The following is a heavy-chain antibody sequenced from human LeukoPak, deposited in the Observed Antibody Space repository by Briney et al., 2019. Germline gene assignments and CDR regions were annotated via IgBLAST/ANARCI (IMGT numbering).Heavy chain of an antibody. J-gene: IGHJ4*02. Sequence: GASVTVSCKASGYTFTGYYMHWVRQAPGQGLAWMGWINPNSGGTNYAQKFQGRVTMTRDTSISTAYMELSRLRSDDTAVYYCARDQDIVVVPAAMMGYWGQGTLVTVSS. D-gene: IGHD2-2*01. CDR3: ARDQDIVVVPAAMMGY. CDR2: INPNSGGT. V-gene: IGHV1-2*02. CDR1: GYTFTGYY.